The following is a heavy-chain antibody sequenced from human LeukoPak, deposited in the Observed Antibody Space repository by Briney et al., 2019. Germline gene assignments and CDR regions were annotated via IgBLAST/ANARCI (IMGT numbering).Heavy chain of an antibody. CDR3: ATQSYGLFAY. J-gene: IGHJ4*02. Sequence: GGSLRLSCAASGFTFSNYWMHWVRQAPGKGLVWVSRINSDGINTSYADSVKGRFTISRDNARNSLYLQMNSLRPEDTAVYYCATQSYGLFAYWGQGTLVTVSS. V-gene: IGHV3-74*01. CDR2: INSDGINT. CDR1: GFTFSNYW. D-gene: IGHD4-17*01.